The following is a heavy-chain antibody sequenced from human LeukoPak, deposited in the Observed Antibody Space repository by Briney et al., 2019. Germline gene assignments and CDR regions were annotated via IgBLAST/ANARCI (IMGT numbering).Heavy chain of an antibody. V-gene: IGHV3-7*01. CDR3: ARMNYVSSGWGAPFDD. CDR2: VKQDGSEE. CDR1: GVTFSRHW. Sequence: GGSLRLSCAASGVTFSRHWMSWVRQAPAKGLEWEANVKQDGSEEFYAASVRGRFTISRDNAKSSLYLQMNSLSTDDTAVYYCARMNYVSSGWGAPFDDWGQGTLVTVSS. D-gene: IGHD1-7*01. J-gene: IGHJ4*02.